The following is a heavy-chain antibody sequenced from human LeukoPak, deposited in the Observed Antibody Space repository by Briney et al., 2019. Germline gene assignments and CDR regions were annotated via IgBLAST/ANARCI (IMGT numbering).Heavy chain of an antibody. J-gene: IGHJ3*02. V-gene: IGHV1-69*13. CDR2: IIPIFGTA. D-gene: IGHD3-22*01. CDR1: GGTFSSYA. CDR3: ASLGLYDSSGYDVFDI. Sequence: GASVKVSCKASGGTFSSYAISWVRQDPGQGLEWMGGIIPIFGTANYAQKFQGRVTITADESASTAYMELSSLRSEDTAVYYCASLGLYDSSGYDVFDIWGQGTMVTVSS.